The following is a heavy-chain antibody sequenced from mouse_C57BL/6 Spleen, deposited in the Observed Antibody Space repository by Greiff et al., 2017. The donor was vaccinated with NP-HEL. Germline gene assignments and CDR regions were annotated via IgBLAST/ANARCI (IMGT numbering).Heavy chain of an antibody. CDR2: IWSGGST. CDR3: ARIYYYAMDY. Sequence: QVQLKESGPGLVQPSQSLSITCTVSGFSLSSYGVHWVRQSPGKGLEWLGAIWSGGSTDYNAAFISRLSISKDNSKSQVFFKMNSLQVDDTAIYYCARIYYYAMDYWGQGTSVTVSS. V-gene: IGHV2-2*01. J-gene: IGHJ4*01. CDR1: GFSLSSYG.